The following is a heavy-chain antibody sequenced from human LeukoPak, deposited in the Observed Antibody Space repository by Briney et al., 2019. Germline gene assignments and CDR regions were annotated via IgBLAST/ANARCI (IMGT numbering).Heavy chain of an antibody. CDR3: ARDPYSGNYGNDYYYYMDV. CDR1: GFTFSTYG. Sequence: GGSLRLSCAASGFTFSTYGMHWVRQAPGKGLEWVAFIRYDGSNKYYADSVKGRFTISRDNAKNSLYLQMDSLGPEDTAVYYCARDPYSGNYGNDYYYYMDVWGKGTTVTISS. CDR2: IRYDGSNK. V-gene: IGHV3-30*02. J-gene: IGHJ6*03. D-gene: IGHD1-26*01.